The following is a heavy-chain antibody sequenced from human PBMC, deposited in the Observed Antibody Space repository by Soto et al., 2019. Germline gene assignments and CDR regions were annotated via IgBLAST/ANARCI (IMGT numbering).Heavy chain of an antibody. J-gene: IGHJ4*02. D-gene: IGHD2-2*01. CDR3: AKDGGPLYCNSPGCSAKHFDY. Sequence: PGESLKISCAASGFTFSNYAMHWVRQAPGKGLEWLAIISYDGDNEYYADSVRGRFTISRDNSKNTLYLQTNNLRHEDTAVYYCAKDGGPLYCNSPGCSAKHFDYWGQGTLVTVSS. V-gene: IGHV3-30*18. CDR2: ISYDGDNE. CDR1: GFTFSNYA.